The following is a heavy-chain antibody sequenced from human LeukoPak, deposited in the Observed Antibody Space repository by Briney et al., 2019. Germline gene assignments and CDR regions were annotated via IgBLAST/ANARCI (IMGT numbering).Heavy chain of an antibody. CDR3: ARDFTTMVPGVNTPYLYH. D-gene: IGHD3-10*01. CDR1: GFTFSSYA. J-gene: IGHJ4*02. V-gene: IGHV3-30*04. CDR2: ISYDGSNK. Sequence: GGSLRLSCAASGFTFSSYAMHWVRQAPGKGLEWVAVISYDGSNKYYADSVKGRFTISRDNSKNTLYLQMNSLRAEDTAVYYCARDFTTMVPGVNTPYLYHWGQGTL.